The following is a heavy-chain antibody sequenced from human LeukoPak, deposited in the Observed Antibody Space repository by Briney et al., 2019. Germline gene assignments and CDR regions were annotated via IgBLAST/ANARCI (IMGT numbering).Heavy chain of an antibody. J-gene: IGHJ6*02. D-gene: IGHD1-14*01. V-gene: IGHV4-4*07. CDR1: GGSITGFF. CDR2: IFSSGGA. Sequence: PSETLSLTCAVSGGSITGFFWTWIRQPAGEGLQYIGRIFSSGGANYNPSLQSRVAMSVDTSQNLFSLKLTSVTAADTAVYYCARGGRPITYYYYGMDVWGQGTTVTVSS. CDR3: ARGGRPITYYYYGMDV.